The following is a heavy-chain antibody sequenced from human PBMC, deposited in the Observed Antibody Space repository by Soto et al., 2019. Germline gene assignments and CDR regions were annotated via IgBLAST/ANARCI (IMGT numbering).Heavy chain of an antibody. D-gene: IGHD1-7*01. Sequence: SVKVSCKASGGTFSSYAISWVRQAPGQGLAWMGGVIPIFGTANYAQKFQGRVTITADESTSTAYMELSSLRSEDTAVYYCGLPTDPNCNYGYYYYGMDGCGQGTTCTV. V-gene: IGHV1-69*13. J-gene: IGHJ6*02. CDR3: GLPTDPNCNYGYYYYGMDG. CDR1: GGTFSSYA. CDR2: VIPIFGTA.